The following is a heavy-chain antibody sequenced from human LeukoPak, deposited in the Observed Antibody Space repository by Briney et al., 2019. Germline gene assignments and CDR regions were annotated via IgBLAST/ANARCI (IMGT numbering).Heavy chain of an antibody. CDR3: ATGNSGYDPHFDY. J-gene: IGHJ4*02. CDR1: GYTLTELS. V-gene: IGHV1-24*01. D-gene: IGHD5-12*01. Sequence: ASVKVSCKVSGYTLTELSMHWVRQAPGKGLERMGGFDPEDGETIYAQKFQGRVTMTEDTSTDTAYMELSSLRSEDTAVYYCATGNSGYDPHFDYWGQGTLVTVSS. CDR2: FDPEDGET.